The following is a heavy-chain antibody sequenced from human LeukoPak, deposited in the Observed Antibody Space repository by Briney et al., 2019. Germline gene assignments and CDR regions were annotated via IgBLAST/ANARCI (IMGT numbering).Heavy chain of an antibody. Sequence: SQTLSLTCAISGDSVSRNSATWNWIRQSPSRGLEWLGRTYYRSKWYNDYAISVKSRITINPDTSKNQFSLQLNSVTPEDTAVYYCARGGYYGLGNDFRFDPWGQGTLVTVSS. J-gene: IGHJ5*02. V-gene: IGHV6-1*01. CDR1: GDSVSRNSAT. CDR3: ARGGYYGLGNDFRFDP. CDR2: TYYRSKWYN. D-gene: IGHD3-10*01.